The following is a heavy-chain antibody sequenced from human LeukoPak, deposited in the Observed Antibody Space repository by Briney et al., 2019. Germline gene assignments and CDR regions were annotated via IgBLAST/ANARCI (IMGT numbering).Heavy chain of an antibody. CDR2: IRAYNGNT. D-gene: IGHD4-23*01. V-gene: IGHV1-18*01. J-gene: IGHJ3*02. CDR3: ARGPYGGNRGGAFDI. Sequence: ASVKVSCKASGYTFTSYGISWVRQAPGQGLEWMGWIRAYNGNTNYAQKFQGRVTMTTDTSTSTAYMELRSLRSDDTAVYYCARGPYGGNRGGAFDIWGQGTMVTVSS. CDR1: GYTFTSYG.